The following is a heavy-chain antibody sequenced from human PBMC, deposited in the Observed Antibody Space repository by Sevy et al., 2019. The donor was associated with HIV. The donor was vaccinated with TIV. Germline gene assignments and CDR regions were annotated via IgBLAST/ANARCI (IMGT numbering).Heavy chain of an antibody. D-gene: IGHD5-12*01. CDR1: GGSISSYY. V-gene: IGHV4-59*01. CDR2: IYYSGST. CDR3: ARDPRDGYTFDL. J-gene: IGHJ5*02. Sequence: SETLSLTCTVSGGSISSYYWNWIRQPPGKRLEWIGYIYYSGSTDSKPSLKSRVTRSIDTSKNQFSLKLSSVTAADTAVYYCARDPRDGYTFDLWGQGILVTVSS.